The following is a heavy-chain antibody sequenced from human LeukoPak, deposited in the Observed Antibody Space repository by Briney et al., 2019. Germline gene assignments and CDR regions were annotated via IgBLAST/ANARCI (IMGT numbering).Heavy chain of an antibody. CDR1: GFTFSSHW. CDR3: ARGAYTWNSGAFDI. Sequence: GWSLRLSCAASGFTFSSHWMHWVRQAPGKGLVWVSRIYGDGSATLYADSVKGRFTISRDNAKNTLYLQMNSLRAEDTALYYCARGAYTWNSGAFDIWGQGTMVTVSS. J-gene: IGHJ3*02. V-gene: IGHV3-74*01. CDR2: IYGDGSAT. D-gene: IGHD1-7*01.